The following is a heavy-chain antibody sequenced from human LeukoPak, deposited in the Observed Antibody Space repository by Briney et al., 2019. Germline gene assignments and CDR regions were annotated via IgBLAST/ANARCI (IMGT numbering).Heavy chain of an antibody. J-gene: IGHJ5*02. CDR2: IYHDGSI. CDR1: GYSISSSNW. V-gene: IGHV4-28*05. D-gene: IGHD1-14*01. Sequence: SETLSLTCTVSGYSISSSNWWGWIRQPPGKGLEWIGYIYHDGSIYYNPSLRGRLAMSVDTSKNQFSLRLNSVTAVDTAVYFCARKPDSKNWFDPWGQGTLVIVSS. CDR3: ARKPDSKNWFDP.